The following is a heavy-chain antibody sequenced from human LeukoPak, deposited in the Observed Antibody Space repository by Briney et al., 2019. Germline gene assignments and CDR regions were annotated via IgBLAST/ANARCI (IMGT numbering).Heavy chain of an antibody. CDR3: ARDYYDSSGYYRGYFDY. D-gene: IGHD3-22*01. V-gene: IGHV3-30*04. J-gene: IGHJ4*02. Sequence: PGGSLRLSCAASGFTFSSYAMHWVRQAPGKGLEWVAVIPYDGSNKYYADSVKGRFTISRDNSKNTLYLQMNSLRAEDTAVYYCARDYYDSSGYYRGYFDYWGQGTLVTVSS. CDR1: GFTFSSYA. CDR2: IPYDGSNK.